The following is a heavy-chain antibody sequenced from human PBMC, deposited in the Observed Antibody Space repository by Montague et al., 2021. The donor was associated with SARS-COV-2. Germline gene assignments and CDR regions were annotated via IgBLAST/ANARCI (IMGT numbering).Heavy chain of an antibody. V-gene: IGHV4-34*01. CDR2: IYDSGST. D-gene: IGHD4/OR15-4a*01. Sequence: SETLSLTCARLGSWNSGSDRKSIRLNPRQHPKSFGQIYDSGSTKYNPSLKSRVTISLDTSKNQFSLKLSSVTAADTAVYYCARGVPGYWGQGTLVTVSS. J-gene: IGHJ4*02. CDR3: ARGVPGY. CDR1: GSWNSGSD.